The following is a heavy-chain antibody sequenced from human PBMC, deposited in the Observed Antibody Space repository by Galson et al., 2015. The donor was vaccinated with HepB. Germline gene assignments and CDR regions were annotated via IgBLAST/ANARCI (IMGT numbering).Heavy chain of an antibody. D-gene: IGHD5-24*01. CDR1: GFTFSSYG. Sequence: SLRLSCAASGFTFSSYGMHWVRQAPGKGLEWVAVISYDGSNKYYADSVKGRFTISRDNSKNTLYLQMNSLRAEDTAVYYCAKDSVEMAHRAWELDYWGQGTLVTVSS. CDR2: ISYDGSNK. V-gene: IGHV3-30*18. J-gene: IGHJ4*02. CDR3: AKDSVEMAHRAWELDY.